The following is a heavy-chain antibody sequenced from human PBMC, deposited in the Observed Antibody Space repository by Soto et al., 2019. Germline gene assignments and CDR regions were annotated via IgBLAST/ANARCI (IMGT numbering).Heavy chain of an antibody. CDR1: GGSISSVDYY. D-gene: IGHD3-10*01. V-gene: IGHV4-30-4*01. J-gene: IGHJ4*02. CDR2: IYYSGST. CDR3: SRYYYGSGSYFDY. Sequence: PSETLSLTCTVSGGSISSVDYYWSWIRQPPGKGLEWIGYIYYSGSTHYNPSLKSRLTMSVDTSKDQFSLKMSSVTAADTAVYYCSRYYYGSGSYFDYWGQGTLVTVS.